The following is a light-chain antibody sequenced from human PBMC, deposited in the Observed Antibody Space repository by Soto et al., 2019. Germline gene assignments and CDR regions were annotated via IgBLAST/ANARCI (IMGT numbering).Light chain of an antibody. CDR2: RSD. Sequence: QSVLTQPPSASGTPGQRVTISCSGSSSNIGSNHVYWYQQFPGMAPKLLMYRSDQRPTGVPDRFSGSKSGTLASLAISGLRSDDEADYYCSARDDILSGVVFGGGTKLTVL. V-gene: IGLV1-47*01. CDR3: SARDDILSGVV. CDR1: SSNIGSNH. J-gene: IGLJ2*01.